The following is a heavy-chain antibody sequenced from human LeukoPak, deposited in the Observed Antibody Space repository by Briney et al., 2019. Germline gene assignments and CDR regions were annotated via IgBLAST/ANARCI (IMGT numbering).Heavy chain of an antibody. J-gene: IGHJ5*02. CDR2: ISGSGGST. CDR3: ARGLVLVPIYNWFDP. Sequence: GGSLRLSCAASGFTFSSYAMSWVRQAPGKGLEWVSAISGSGGSTYYADSVKGRFTISRDNSKNTLYLQMNSLRAEDTAVYYCARGLVLVPIYNWFDPWGQGTLVTVSS. V-gene: IGHV3-23*01. D-gene: IGHD6-13*01. CDR1: GFTFSSYA.